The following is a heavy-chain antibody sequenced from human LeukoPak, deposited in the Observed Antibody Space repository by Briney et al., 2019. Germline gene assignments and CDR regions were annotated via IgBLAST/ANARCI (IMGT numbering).Heavy chain of an antibody. CDR2: ISWNSGSI. D-gene: IGHD5-24*01. Sequence: GGSLRLSCAASGFNFDDYAMHWVRHAPGKGLEWVSGISWNSGSIGYADSVKGRFTISRDNAKNSLYLQMNSLRAEDMALYYCAKDMGRWLQLVSPGNQFDYWGQGTLVTVSS. J-gene: IGHJ4*02. V-gene: IGHV3-9*03. CDR3: AKDMGRWLQLVSPGNQFDY. CDR1: GFNFDDYA.